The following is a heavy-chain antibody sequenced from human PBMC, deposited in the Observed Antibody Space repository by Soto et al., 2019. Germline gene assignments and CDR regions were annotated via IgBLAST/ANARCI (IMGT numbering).Heavy chain of an antibody. CDR1: GDSISSSSYY. D-gene: IGHD3-10*01. Sequence: SETLSLTCTVSGDSISSSSYYWAWIRQPPGKGLEWIGNIYYSGNTYYNPSLKSRVNMSVDTSKNQFSLNLSSVTATDTAVYYCARPFYYGSARAFTVWGQGTMVTVSS. CDR2: IYYSGNT. CDR3: ARPFYYGSARAFTV. J-gene: IGHJ3*01. V-gene: IGHV4-39*01.